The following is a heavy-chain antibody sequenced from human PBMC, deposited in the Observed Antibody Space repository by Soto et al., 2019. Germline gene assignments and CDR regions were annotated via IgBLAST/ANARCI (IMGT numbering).Heavy chain of an antibody. J-gene: IGHJ4*02. CDR2: VSGSGGT. CDR3: AKYREYNNGWSFDH. V-gene: IGHV3-23*01. CDR1: GFSFNNYA. D-gene: IGHD6-19*01. Sequence: GSLKLSWAASGFSFNNYAMSWVRQAPGKGLEWVSGVSGSGGTYYADSVKCGFTISRDNYTNTENLQQNSLRAEDTAVYYCAKYREYNNGWSFDHWGQGTLVTVSS.